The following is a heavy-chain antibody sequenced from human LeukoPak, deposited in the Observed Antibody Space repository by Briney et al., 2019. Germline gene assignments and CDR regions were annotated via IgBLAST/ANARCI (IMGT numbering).Heavy chain of an antibody. CDR1: GGSISSGDYY. CDR2: IYYSGST. D-gene: IGHD3-3*01. Sequence: SQTLSLTCSVSGGSISSGDYYWSWIRQPPGKGLEWIGYIYYSGSTYYNPSLKSRVTISVDTSKSQISLNLNSVTAADTAVYYRARLKRSGRSAYYLDFWGQGTLVTVSS. J-gene: IGHJ4*02. V-gene: IGHV4-30-4*08. CDR3: ARLKRSGRSAYYLDF.